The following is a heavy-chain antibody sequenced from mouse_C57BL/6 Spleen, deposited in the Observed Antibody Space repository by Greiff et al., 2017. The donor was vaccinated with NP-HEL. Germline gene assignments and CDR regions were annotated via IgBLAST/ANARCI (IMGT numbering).Heavy chain of an antibody. CDR1: GYTFTDYN. D-gene: IGHD3-2*02. CDR3: ATLDSSGYGFAY. Sequence: EVQLQQSGPELVKPGASVKMSCKASGYTFTDYNMHWVKQSHGKSLEWIGYINPNNGGTSYNQKFKGKATLTVNKSSSTAYMELRSLTSEDSAVYYFATLDSSGYGFAYWGQGTLVTVSA. CDR2: INPNNGGT. V-gene: IGHV1-22*01. J-gene: IGHJ3*01.